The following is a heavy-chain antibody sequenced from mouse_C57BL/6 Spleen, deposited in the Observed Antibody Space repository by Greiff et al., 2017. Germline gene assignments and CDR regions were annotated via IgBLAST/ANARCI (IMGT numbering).Heavy chain of an antibody. CDR2: ISYSGST. V-gene: IGHV3-8*01. Sequence: EVNVVESGPGLAKPSQTLSLTCSVTGYSITSDYWNWIRKFPGNKLEYMGYISYSGSTYYNPSLKSRISITRDTSKNQYYLQLNSVTTEDTATYYCASSNWDENYFDYWGQGTTLTVSS. J-gene: IGHJ2*01. CDR1: GYSITSDY. D-gene: IGHD4-1*02. CDR3: ASSNWDENYFDY.